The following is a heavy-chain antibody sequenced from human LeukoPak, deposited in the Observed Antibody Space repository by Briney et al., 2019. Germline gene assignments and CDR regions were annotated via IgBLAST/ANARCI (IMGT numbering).Heavy chain of an antibody. D-gene: IGHD2-21*02. CDR2: LSSSANT. J-gene: IGHJ4*02. CDR1: GVSISDYS. Sequence: RPSETLSLTCSVSGVSISDYSGRWLRQPAGKGREFIGRLSSSANTYYSPSLKRRITLSKDTSKNHFSLNLTSVTAADTAVYYCARDRTAPRQTFFDYWGKGILVTVSS. CDR3: ARDRTAPRQTFFDY. V-gene: IGHV4-4*07.